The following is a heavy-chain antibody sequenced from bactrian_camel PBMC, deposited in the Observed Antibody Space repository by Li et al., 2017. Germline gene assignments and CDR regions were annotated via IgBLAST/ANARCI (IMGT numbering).Heavy chain of an antibody. J-gene: IGHJ4*01. CDR2: IDRDGQT. V-gene: IGHV3S53*01. CDR3: AASRLGSTINWRHERRWGY. Sequence: HVQLVESGGGSVQAGGSLRLSCAASGYTLSNARMGWLRQGAAVAEIDRDGQTKYADSVKGRFTISQDNARNMWYLQMNNLEPEDTAMYYCAASRLGSTINWRHERRWGYWGQGTQVTVS. CDR1: GYTLSNAR. D-gene: IGHD4*01.